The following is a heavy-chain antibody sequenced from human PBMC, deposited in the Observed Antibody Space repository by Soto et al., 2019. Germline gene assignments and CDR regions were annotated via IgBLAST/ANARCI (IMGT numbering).Heavy chain of an antibody. J-gene: IGHJ4*02. CDR1: GVSFSNYY. D-gene: IGHD5-18*01. CDR3: ARGRYSYSGFGY. V-gene: IGHV3-11*01. Sequence: PGGSLRLYCAASGVSFSNYYMSWLRQAPGKGLEWVSYISSSGSTIYHADSVKGRFTISRDNAKNSLYLQMNSLRAEDTAVYYCARGRYSYSGFGYWGQGTLVTVS. CDR2: ISSSGSTI.